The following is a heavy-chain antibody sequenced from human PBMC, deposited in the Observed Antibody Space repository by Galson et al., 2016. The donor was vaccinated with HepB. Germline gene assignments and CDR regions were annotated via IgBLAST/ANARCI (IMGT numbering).Heavy chain of an antibody. CDR3: ARDHYYYDVNGYYGLGY. V-gene: IGHV3-74*01. CDR2: INTDGSRT. Sequence: SLRLSCAASGFTFNSYWMHWVRQAPGKGLVWVSRINTDGSRTSYGDSVKGRFTISRDNAKNTLYLQMNRLRPGDTAVYYCARDHYYYDVNGYYGLGYWGQGTLVTVSS. J-gene: IGHJ4*02. D-gene: IGHD3-22*01. CDR1: GFTFNSYW.